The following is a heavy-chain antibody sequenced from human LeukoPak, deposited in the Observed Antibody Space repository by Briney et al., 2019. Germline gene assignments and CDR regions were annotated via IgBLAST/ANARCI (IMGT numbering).Heavy chain of an antibody. CDR3: AGDRYGDYVVEY. D-gene: IGHD4-17*01. J-gene: IGHJ4*02. V-gene: IGHV3-48*01. CDR1: GFTFSSYS. CDR2: ISSSGDTI. Sequence: PGGSLRLSCAASGFTFSSYSMNWVRQAPGKGLEWVSYISSSGDTIYYADSVKGRFTISRDNAKKSVYLQMNSLRVEDTAVYYCAGDRYGDYVVEYWGQGTLVTVSS.